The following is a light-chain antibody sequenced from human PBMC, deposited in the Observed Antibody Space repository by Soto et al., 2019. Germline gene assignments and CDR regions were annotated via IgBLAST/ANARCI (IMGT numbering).Light chain of an antibody. CDR1: QSALYSSNNKNY. Sequence: DIVMTQSPDSLAVSLGERATINCKASQSALYSSNNKNYLAWYQQKPGQPPKLLIYWASTRESGVPDRFSGSGSGTDFTLTISSLQAEDVAVYYCQQYYNTPWTFGQGTKVDIK. J-gene: IGKJ1*01. V-gene: IGKV4-1*01. CDR3: QQYYNTPWT. CDR2: WAS.